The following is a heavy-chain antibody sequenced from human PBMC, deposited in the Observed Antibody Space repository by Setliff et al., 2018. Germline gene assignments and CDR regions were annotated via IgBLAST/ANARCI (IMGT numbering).Heavy chain of an antibody. CDR3: ARAISGWYSAYYYYMDV. D-gene: IGHD6-19*01. Sequence: SETLSLTCAVSGGSISSSNWWSWVRQPPGKGLEWIGEIYHSGSTNYNPSLKSRVTISVDKSKNQFSLKLSSVTAADTAVYYCARAISGWYSAYYYYMDVWGKGTTVTVSS. J-gene: IGHJ6*03. CDR2: IYHSGST. CDR1: GGSISSSNW. V-gene: IGHV4-4*02.